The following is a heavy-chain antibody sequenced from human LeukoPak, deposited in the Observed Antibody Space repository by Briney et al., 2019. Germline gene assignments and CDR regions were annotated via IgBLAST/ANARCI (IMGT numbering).Heavy chain of an antibody. V-gene: IGHV4-30-2*01. Sequence: SQTLCLTCAVSGGSISSGGYSWSWIRQPPEKGLEWVGYIYHSGVTHYNSSLKRRVTISVDNSKNHSSLTLTYVTAADTAVYYCARVAFYGAIPDDIWGQGTMVTVSS. CDR3: ARVAFYGAIPDDI. CDR1: GGSISSGGYS. CDR2: IYHSGVT. J-gene: IGHJ3*02. D-gene: IGHD2-21*01.